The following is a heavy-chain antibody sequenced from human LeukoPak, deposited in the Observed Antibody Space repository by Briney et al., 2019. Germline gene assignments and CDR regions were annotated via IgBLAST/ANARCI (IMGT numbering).Heavy chain of an antibody. Sequence: PGGSLRLSWPASGFTLRDFWMSWVRQVQGRGWEWVANIQENGIEKYSVEGRFTISRDNVNSLLYLRINSLRADDTAMYYCARDRDGKDLWGQGTLVTVSS. CDR1: GFTLRDFW. CDR2: IQENGIEK. V-gene: IGHV3-7*03. J-gene: IGHJ5*02. CDR3: ARDRDGKDL. D-gene: IGHD1-1*01.